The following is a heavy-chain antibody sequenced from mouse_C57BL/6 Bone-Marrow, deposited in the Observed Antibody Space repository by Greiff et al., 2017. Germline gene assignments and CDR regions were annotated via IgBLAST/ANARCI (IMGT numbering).Heavy chain of an antibody. CDR2: IYPRSGNT. J-gene: IGHJ2*01. CDR1: GYTFTSYG. Sequence: VQLQESGAELARPGASVKLSCKASGYTFTSYGISWVKQRPGQGLEWIGEIYPRSGNTYYNEKFKGKATLTADKSSSTAYMELRSLTSEDSAVYVCERVRPRRGYFDYWGQGTTLTVSS. CDR3: ERVRPRRGYFDY. D-gene: IGHD1-2*01. V-gene: IGHV1-81*01.